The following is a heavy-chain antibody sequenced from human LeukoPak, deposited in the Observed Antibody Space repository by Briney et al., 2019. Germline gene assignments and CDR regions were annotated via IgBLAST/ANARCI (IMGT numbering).Heavy chain of an antibody. V-gene: IGHV3-30*02. CDR3: AKGGDGYSSIDFDY. D-gene: IGHD5-24*01. Sequence: GGSLRLSCAASGFTFRSYGMHWVRQAPGKGLEWVAFIRYDGSNKYYADSVKGRFTISRDNSKNTLYLQMNSLRAEDTAVYYCAKGGDGYSSIDFDYWGQGTLVTVSS. CDR1: GFTFRSYG. CDR2: IRYDGSNK. J-gene: IGHJ4*02.